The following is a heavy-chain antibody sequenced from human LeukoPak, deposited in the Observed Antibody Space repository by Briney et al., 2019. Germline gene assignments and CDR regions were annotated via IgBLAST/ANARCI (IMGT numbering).Heavy chain of an antibody. Sequence: PSETLSLTCTVSGGSISSYYWSWIRQPAGKGLEWIGRIYTSGSTNYNPSLKSRVTMSVDTSKNQFSLKLSPVTAADTAVYYCARTGGGSSSVYYYGMDVWGQGTTVTVSS. CDR3: ARTGGGSSSVYYYGMDV. CDR1: GGSISSYY. CDR2: IYTSGST. V-gene: IGHV4-4*07. D-gene: IGHD6-6*01. J-gene: IGHJ6*02.